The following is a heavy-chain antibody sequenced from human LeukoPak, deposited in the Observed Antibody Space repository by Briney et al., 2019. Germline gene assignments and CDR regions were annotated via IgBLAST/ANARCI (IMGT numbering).Heavy chain of an antibody. D-gene: IGHD5-12*01. Sequence: GGSLRLSCAASGFTFSSYGMHWVRQAPGKGLEWVAVISYDGSNKYYADSVKGRFTISRDNSKNTLYLQMNSLRAEDTAVYYCAKDPSGDYWGQGTLVTVSS. CDR2: ISYDGSNK. J-gene: IGHJ4*02. V-gene: IGHV3-30*18. CDR1: GFTFSSYG. CDR3: AKDPSGDY.